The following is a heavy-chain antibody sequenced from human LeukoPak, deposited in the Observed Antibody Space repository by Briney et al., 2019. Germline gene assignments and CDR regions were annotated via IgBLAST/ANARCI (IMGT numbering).Heavy chain of an antibody. V-gene: IGHV3-74*01. CDR3: ARAPSEIGGYYPEYFRH. CDR1: GFTFSTYW. D-gene: IGHD3-22*01. CDR2: IKSDGGT. J-gene: IGHJ1*01. Sequence: GGSLRLSCAASGFTFSTYWMHWVRQAPGKGLVWVSRIKSDGGTNYADSVKGRFTIPRDNAKKTVSLQMNSLRPKDTGVYYCARAPSEIGGYYPEYFRHWGQGTLVTVSS.